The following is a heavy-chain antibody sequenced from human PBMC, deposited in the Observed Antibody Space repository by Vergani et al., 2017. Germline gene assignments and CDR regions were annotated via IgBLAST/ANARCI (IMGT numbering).Heavy chain of an antibody. CDR2: IYASGRT. CDR3: ARQRWYDYDSPCCFFAFDI. Sequence: QVQLQVSGPGLVKPPGTLSLTCTVSGGSISNDYWSWIRQPAGKGLEWIGRIYASGRTNYNPSLKRRVTMSVDKSKNQFSLKLTSVTAADTAVYYCARQRWYDYDSPCCFFAFDIGGRGTLVTVPS. J-gene: IGHJ2*01. V-gene: IGHV4-4*07. D-gene: IGHD3-22*01. CDR1: GGSISNDY.